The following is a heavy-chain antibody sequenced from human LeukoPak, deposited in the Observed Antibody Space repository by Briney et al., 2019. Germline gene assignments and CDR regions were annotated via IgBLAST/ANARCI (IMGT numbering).Heavy chain of an antibody. D-gene: IGHD2-21*01. CDR3: ARLKEFQKIFDF. CDR2: IYYSGTT. J-gene: IGHJ4*02. Sequence: SETLSLTCTVSGGSISSGDCYWSWIRQPPGKGLEWIGYIYYSGTTYYNPSLKSRVTISVDTSKNQFSLKLSSVTAGDTGVYYCARLKEFQKIFDFWGQGTLVTVSS. CDR1: GGSISSGDCY. V-gene: IGHV4-30-4*01.